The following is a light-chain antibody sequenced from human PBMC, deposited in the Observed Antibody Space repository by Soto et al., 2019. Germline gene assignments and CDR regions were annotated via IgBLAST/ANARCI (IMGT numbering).Light chain of an antibody. J-gene: IGLJ1*01. CDR1: SSDVGSYNL. V-gene: IGLV2-23*01. Sequence: QSVLTQPASVSGSPGQSITISCTGISSDVGSYNLVSWYQQHPGKAPKLMIYEGSKRPSGVSNRFSGSKSGNTASLTISGLQAEDEADYYCCSYAGSSTLVFGTGTKVTVL. CDR2: EGS. CDR3: CSYAGSSTLV.